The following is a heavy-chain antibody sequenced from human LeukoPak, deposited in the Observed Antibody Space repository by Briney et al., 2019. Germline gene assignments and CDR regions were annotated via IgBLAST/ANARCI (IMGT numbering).Heavy chain of an antibody. V-gene: IGHV1-18*01. J-gene: IGHJ3*02. CDR3: ARVRSRSQRRDAFYI. D-gene: IGHD2-15*01. CDR1: GYTFTSYG. Sequence: ASVKVFCKASGYTFTSYGISWARQAPGQGLEWMGWISVYNDNTNNTQKLQGRVTMTTDTSTSTAYMALRSLRSEDSAVYCCARVRSRSQRRDAFYIWGQGTMVTVHS. CDR2: ISVYNDNT.